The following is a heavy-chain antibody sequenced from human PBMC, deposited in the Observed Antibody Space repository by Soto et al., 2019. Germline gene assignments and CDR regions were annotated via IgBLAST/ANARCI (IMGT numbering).Heavy chain of an antibody. V-gene: IGHV4-59*12. J-gene: IGHJ5*02. CDR3: ARDRRTSRANWFDP. Sequence: PSETLSLTCTIFGGSIDSYYWSWIRQAPGKGLEWIGHISDRGTTTYNPSLGSRVTISVDTSRNLFSLKLSSVTVADTAVYFCARDRRTSRANWFDPWGPGTLVTVSS. CDR1: GGSIDSYY. CDR2: ISDRGTT. D-gene: IGHD6-6*01.